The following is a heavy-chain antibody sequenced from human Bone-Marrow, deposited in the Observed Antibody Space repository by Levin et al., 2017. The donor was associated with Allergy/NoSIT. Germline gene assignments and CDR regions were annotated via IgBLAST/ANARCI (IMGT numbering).Heavy chain of an antibody. J-gene: IGHJ4*02. CDR3: ARAVPATQALDF. Sequence: ASVKVSCKASGYTFTAYFLHWVRQAPGQRLEWMGWINPNSGGTRNAQSFQGRVTMTGDTTMTTAYMELSGLRYDDTALYYCARAVPATQALDFWGQGTLVTVSS. V-gene: IGHV1-2*02. CDR1: GYTFTAYF. D-gene: IGHD6-19*01. CDR2: INPNSGGT.